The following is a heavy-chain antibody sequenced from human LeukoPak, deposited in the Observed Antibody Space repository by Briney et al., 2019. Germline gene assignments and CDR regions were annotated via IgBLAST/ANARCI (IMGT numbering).Heavy chain of an antibody. V-gene: IGHV3-20*04. J-gene: IGHJ6*03. CDR3: ARDRYSYGGIYYYYMDV. D-gene: IGHD5-18*01. CDR1: GFTFDDYG. CDR2: TNWNGGST. Sequence: GGSLRLSCAASGFTFDDYGMSWVRQAPGKGPEWVSGTNWNGGSTGYVDSVKGRFTISRDNAKKSLYLQMNSLRAEDTAVYYCARDRYSYGGIYYYYMDVWGKGTTVTVSS.